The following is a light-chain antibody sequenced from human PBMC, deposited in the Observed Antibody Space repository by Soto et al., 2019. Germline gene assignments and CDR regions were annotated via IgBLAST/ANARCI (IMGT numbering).Light chain of an antibody. Sequence: EIGLTQSAGTLSLSPGERATLSCRASQSVSSSYLAWYQQKPGQAPRLLIYGASSRATGIPDRFSGSGSGTDFTLTISGLEPEDFAVYYCQQRTNWPRTFGQGTKVDI. V-gene: IGKV3D-20*02. CDR1: QSVSSSY. CDR3: QQRTNWPRT. J-gene: IGKJ1*01. CDR2: GAS.